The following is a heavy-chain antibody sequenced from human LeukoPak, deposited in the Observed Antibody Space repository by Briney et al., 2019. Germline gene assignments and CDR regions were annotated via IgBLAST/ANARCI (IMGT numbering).Heavy chain of an antibody. V-gene: IGHV3-15*01. Sequence: GGSLRLSCAASGFTFTNAWMSWVRQAPGKGLEWVGRIKSKTDGGTTDHAAPAKGRFTISRDDSKTTLYLQMNSLKTEDTAVYYCAREGPGGSGSLLLPLSYWGQGTLVTVSS. CDR1: GFTFTNAW. CDR3: AREGPGGSGSLLLPLSY. J-gene: IGHJ4*02. D-gene: IGHD3-10*01. CDR2: IKSKTDGGTT.